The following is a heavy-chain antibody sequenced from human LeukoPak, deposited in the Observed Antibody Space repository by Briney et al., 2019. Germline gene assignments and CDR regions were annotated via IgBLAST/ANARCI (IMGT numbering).Heavy chain of an antibody. D-gene: IGHD3-3*01. J-gene: IGHJ4*02. V-gene: IGHV4-38-2*01. CDR2: IYHSGST. CDR1: GYSISSGYD. Sequence: SETLSLTCAVSGYSISSGYDWGWIRQPPGKGLEWIGSIYHSGSTYYNPSLKSRVTISVDTSKNQFSLKLSSVTAADTAVYYCAKHDFWSGYFFDYWGQGTLVTVSS. CDR3: AKHDFWSGYFFDY.